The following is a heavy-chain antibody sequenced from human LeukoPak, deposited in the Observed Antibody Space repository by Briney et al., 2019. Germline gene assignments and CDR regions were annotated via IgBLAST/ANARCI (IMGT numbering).Heavy chain of an antibody. D-gene: IGHD2-2*01. Sequence: SETLSLTCTVSGVSISSYYWSWIRQPPGKGLEWLGYIHYSGSTSYNPSLKSRVTISVDTSKNQISLKVRSATAADTAVYYCARTTEDCSSTSCYQYWFDPWGQGTLVTVSS. CDR2: IHYSGST. J-gene: IGHJ5*02. V-gene: IGHV4-59*01. CDR3: ARTTEDCSSTSCYQYWFDP. CDR1: GVSISSYY.